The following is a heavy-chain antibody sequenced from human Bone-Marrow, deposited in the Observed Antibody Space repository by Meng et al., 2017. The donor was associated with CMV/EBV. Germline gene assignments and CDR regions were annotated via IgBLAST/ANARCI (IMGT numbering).Heavy chain of an antibody. Sequence: GESLKISCAASGFTLSGYSMHWVRQAPGKGLEWVAVISFDGADKYYGDSVKGRFTISRDTSKTASFLQMNSLRREATAVYYCARVGPGEMSLYLYNGMDVWGQGTTVTVSS. V-gene: IGHV3-30*04. CDR3: ARVGPGEMSLYLYNGMDV. CDR2: ISFDGADK. CDR1: GFTLSGYS. J-gene: IGHJ6*02. D-gene: IGHD1-14*01.